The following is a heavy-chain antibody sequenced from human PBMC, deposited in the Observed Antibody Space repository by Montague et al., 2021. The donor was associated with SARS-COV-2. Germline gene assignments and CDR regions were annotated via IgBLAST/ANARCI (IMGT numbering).Heavy chain of an antibody. CDR1: GDSVSRDRSY. CDR3: ARGARGEGYASWFDA. CDR2: IYYTGSR. J-gene: IGHJ5*02. D-gene: IGHD2-2*01. Sequence: SETLSLTCTVSGDSVSRDRSYWSWIRQPPGKGLEWIGYIYYTGSRKYTSSLKSRLTISLDTTKNQFSLNLSPVTAADTAVCYCARGARGEGYASWFDAWGQGTMVTVSS. V-gene: IGHV4-61*01.